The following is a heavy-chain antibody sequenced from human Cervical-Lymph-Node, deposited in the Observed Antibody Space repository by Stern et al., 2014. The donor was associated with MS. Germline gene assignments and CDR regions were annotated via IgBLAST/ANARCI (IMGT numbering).Heavy chain of an antibody. CDR3: ATEIAPLGY. CDR2: ISSRGSTI. Sequence: VQLVESGGGLVKPGGSLRLSCAASVFNIRDYYMNWIRQAPGKGLEWISFISSRGSTIYYADAVKGRFTISRDNAKNSLFLQMNRLRADDTAVYYCATEIAPLGYWGQGTLVTVSS. CDR1: VFNIRDYY. V-gene: IGHV3-11*01. D-gene: IGHD2/OR15-2a*01. J-gene: IGHJ4*02.